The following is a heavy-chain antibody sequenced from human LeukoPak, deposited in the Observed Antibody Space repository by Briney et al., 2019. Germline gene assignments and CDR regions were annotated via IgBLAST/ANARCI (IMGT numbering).Heavy chain of an antibody. CDR3: ARQGLRYFDWSSAFDY. J-gene: IGHJ4*02. CDR2: INHSGST. D-gene: IGHD3-9*01. Sequence: SSETLSLTCAVYGGSFSGYYWSWIRQPPGKGLEWIGEINHSGSTNYNPSLKSRVTISVDTSKNQFSLKLSSVTAADTAVYYCARQGLRYFDWSSAFDYWGQGTLVTVSS. CDR1: GGSFSGYY. V-gene: IGHV4-34*01.